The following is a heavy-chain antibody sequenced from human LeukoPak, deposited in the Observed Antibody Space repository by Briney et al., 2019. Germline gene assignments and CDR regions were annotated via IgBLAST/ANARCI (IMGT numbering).Heavy chain of an antibody. V-gene: IGHV3-30*02. D-gene: IGHD1-26*01. J-gene: IGHJ4*02. Sequence: GGSLRLSCAASGFTFSSYGMHWVRQAPGKGLEWVAFIRNDGRNKYYADSVKGRFTISRDNSKNTLYLQMNSLRVEDTAVYYCAKGLRKLIVGSTEYYFDYWGQGTLVTVSS. CDR3: AKGLRKLIVGSTEYYFDY. CDR2: IRNDGRNK. CDR1: GFTFSSYG.